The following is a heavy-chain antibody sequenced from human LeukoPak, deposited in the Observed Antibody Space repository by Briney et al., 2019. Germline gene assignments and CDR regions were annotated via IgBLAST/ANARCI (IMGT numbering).Heavy chain of an antibody. V-gene: IGHV4-59*01. CDR3: ARTSASYYYYMDV. J-gene: IGHJ6*03. Sequence: PSETLSLTCSVSGGSISSYFRSWIRQPPGKGLEWIGYVYFTGTTNYNPSLKSRVTISIDKSRKQLSLKLNSVTTADTAVYYCARTSASYYYYMDVWGNGTTVTISS. CDR1: GGSISSYF. CDR2: VYFTGTT. D-gene: IGHD3-3*01.